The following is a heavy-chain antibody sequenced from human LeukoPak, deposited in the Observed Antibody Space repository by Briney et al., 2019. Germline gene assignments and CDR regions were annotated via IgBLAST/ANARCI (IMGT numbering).Heavy chain of an antibody. CDR2: INYGGNT. J-gene: IGHJ4*02. V-gene: IGHV4-59*08. CDR3: ARGVGPTTAQSTFDY. D-gene: IGHD1-26*01. Sequence: SETLSLTCTVSGGSISSYYWSWIRQPPGKGLEWIGTINYGGNTYYNLSLKSRVTISVDTSKNQLSLKLTSVTAADTAVYYCARGVGPTTAQSTFDYWGQGALVTVSS. CDR1: GGSISSYY.